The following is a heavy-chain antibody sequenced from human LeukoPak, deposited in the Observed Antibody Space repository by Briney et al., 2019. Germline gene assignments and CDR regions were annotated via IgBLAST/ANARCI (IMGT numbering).Heavy chain of an antibody. CDR1: GFTFSSYG. CDR3: AKSKVILTGYYTLLDY. D-gene: IGHD3-9*01. V-gene: IGHV3-23*01. Sequence: PGGSLRLSCAASGFTFSSYGMSWVRQAPGKGLEWVSAISGSGGSTYYADSVKGRFTISRDNSKNTLYLQMNSLRAEDTAVYYCAKSKVILTGYYTLLDYWGQGTLVTVSS. J-gene: IGHJ4*02. CDR2: ISGSGGST.